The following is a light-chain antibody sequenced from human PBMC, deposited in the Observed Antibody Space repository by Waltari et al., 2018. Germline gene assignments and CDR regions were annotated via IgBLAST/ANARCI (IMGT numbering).Light chain of an antibody. V-gene: IGLV2-14*03. J-gene: IGLJ1*01. Sequence: QSALTQPASVSGSPGQSITISCTGTSSDVGAYKYVSWYQQHPDKAPTLIIFDVSDRPSGGSDRFSGSKSGNTASLTISGLQAEDEADYYCSSYTSSMTYVFGTATKVTVL. CDR3: SSYTSSMTYV. CDR1: SSDVGAYKY. CDR2: DVS.